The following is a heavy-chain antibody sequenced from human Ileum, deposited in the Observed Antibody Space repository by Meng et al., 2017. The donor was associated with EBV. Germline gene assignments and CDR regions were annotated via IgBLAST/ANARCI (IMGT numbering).Heavy chain of an antibody. V-gene: IGHV4-31*03. J-gene: IGHJ5*02. CDR3: ARASYGSGSPLGESWFDP. CDR2: IHSSGST. CDR1: GGSNSSGGYY. Sequence: QVQLQGPGPGLVNPSQTLSLTCMGSGGSNSSGGYYWSWIRQHPGKVLEWIGYIHSSGSTYYNPSLRSRLTISVDTSKNQFSLKLSSVTAADTAVYYCARASYGSGSPLGESWFDPWGQGTLVTVSS. D-gene: IGHD3-10*01.